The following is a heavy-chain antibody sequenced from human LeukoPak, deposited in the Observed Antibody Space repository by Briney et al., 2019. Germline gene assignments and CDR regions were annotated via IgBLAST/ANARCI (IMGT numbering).Heavy chain of an antibody. CDR1: GGSFSSYY. J-gene: IGHJ4*02. D-gene: IGHD5-18*01. V-gene: IGHV4-59*01. CDR2: IYYSGST. CDR3: ARENGYRYDY. Sequence: SETLSLTCTVSGGSFSSYYWSWIRQPPGKGLEWIGSIYYSGSTDYNPSLKSRVTISADTSKNQFSLKLSSVTAADTALYYCARENGYRYDYWGQGTLVTVSS.